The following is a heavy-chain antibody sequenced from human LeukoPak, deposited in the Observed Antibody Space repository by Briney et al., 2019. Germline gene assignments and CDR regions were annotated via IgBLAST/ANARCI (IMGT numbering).Heavy chain of an antibody. CDR3: ATDFAEAFDY. J-gene: IGHJ4*02. Sequence: GGPLRLSCAASGFTFGSCWMNWVRQTPGKGLEWVANINQDGSQKFYVDSVKGRFTISRDNANNSLYLQMNSLRAEDTAVYYCATDFAEAFDYWGQGTLVTVSS. CDR1: GFTFGSCW. V-gene: IGHV3-7*01. CDR2: INQDGSQK.